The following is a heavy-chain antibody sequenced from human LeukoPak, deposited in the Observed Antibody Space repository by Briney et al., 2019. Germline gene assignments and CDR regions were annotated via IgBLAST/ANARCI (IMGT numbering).Heavy chain of an antibody. CDR2: TIPIFGTA. CDR1: GGTFSSYA. D-gene: IGHD6-19*01. Sequence: SVKVSCKASGGTFSSYAISWVRQAPGQGLEWMGGTIPIFGTANYAQKFQGRVTITADESTSTAYMELSSLRSEDTAVYYCADAGGSGWYYYYGMDVWGQGTTVTVSS. J-gene: IGHJ6*02. V-gene: IGHV1-69*13. CDR3: ADAGGSGWYYYYGMDV.